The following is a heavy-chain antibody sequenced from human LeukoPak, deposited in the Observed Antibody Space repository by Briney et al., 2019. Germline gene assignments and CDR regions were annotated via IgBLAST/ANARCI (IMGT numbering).Heavy chain of an antibody. CDR3: TRGRTPSDY. Sequence: PSQTLSLTCAVSGASISSGGYSWNWIRQPPGEGLEWIGCIYHSGSTYYNPSLKSRLTMSVDTSNNQFSLMLSSVTAADTAVYYCTRGRTPSDYWGQGTLVTVS. D-gene: IGHD2-2*01. V-gene: IGHV4-30-2*05. J-gene: IGHJ4*02. CDR1: GASISSGGYS. CDR2: IYHSGST.